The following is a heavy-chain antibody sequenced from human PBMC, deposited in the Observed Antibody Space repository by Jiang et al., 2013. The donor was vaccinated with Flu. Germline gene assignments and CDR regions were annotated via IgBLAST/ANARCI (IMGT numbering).Heavy chain of an antibody. CDR2: TYYRSKWYV. V-gene: IGHV6-1*01. Sequence: SQTLSLTCVISGARVSGSTAAWSWIRQSPSRGLEWLGRTYYRSKWYVDSAESMKSRITIDPDTSKNQFSLHLSSVTPEDTAVYFCARERYSTSYYYYYGMDVWGQGTTVTVSS. CDR3: ARERYSTSYYYYYGMDV. J-gene: IGHJ6*02. CDR1: GARVSGSTAA. D-gene: IGHD6-6*01.